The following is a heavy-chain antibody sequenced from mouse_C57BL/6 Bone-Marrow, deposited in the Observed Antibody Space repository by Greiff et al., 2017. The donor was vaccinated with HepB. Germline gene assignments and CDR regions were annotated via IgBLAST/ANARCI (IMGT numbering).Heavy chain of an antibody. V-gene: IGHV5-4*01. J-gene: IGHJ1*03. CDR2: ISDGGSYT. CDR3: ARDHNTTVVAKGNFDV. CDR1: GFTFSSYA. D-gene: IGHD1-1*01. Sequence: EVNVVESGGGLVKPGGSLKLSCAASGFTFSSYAMSWVRQTPEKRLEWVATISDGGSYTYYPDNVKGRFTISRDNAKNNLYLQMSHLKSEDTAMYYCARDHNTTVVAKGNFDVWGTGTTVTVSS.